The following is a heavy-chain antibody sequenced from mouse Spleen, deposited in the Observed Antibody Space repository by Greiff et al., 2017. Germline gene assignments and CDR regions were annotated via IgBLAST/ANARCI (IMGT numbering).Heavy chain of an antibody. CDR2: ISSGGSYT. CDR1: GFTFSSYG. Sequence: EVMLVESGGDLVKPGGSLKLSCAASGFTFSSYGMSWVRQTPDKRLEWVATISSGGSYTYYPDSVKGRFTISRDNAKNTLYLQMSSLKSEDTAMYYCARHKPVLHYFDYWGQGTTLTVSS. J-gene: IGHJ2*01. V-gene: IGHV5-6*01. CDR3: ARHKPVLHYFDY.